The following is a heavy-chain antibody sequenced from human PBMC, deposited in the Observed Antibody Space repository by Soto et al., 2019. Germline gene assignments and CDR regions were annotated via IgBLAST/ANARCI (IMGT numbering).Heavy chain of an antibody. D-gene: IGHD6-13*01. CDR1: GYTFTSYV. CDR2: ISAYNGNT. J-gene: IGHJ6*02. Sequence: QVQLVQSGAEVKKPGASVKVSCKASGYTFTSYVISWVRQAPGQGLEWMGWISAYNGNTNYAQKLHGRGPMTTDTSTSTAYMELRSLRSDDTAVYYCASYREQLVLYGMDVWGQGTTVTVSS. CDR3: ASYREQLVLYGMDV. V-gene: IGHV1-18*01.